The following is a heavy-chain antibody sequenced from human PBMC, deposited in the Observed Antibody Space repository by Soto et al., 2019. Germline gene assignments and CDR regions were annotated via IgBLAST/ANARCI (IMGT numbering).Heavy chain of an antibody. D-gene: IGHD2-2*01. CDR2: IWYDGSNK. CDR3: ARDSVGYCSSTSCYTSYYYGMDV. J-gene: IGHJ6*02. CDR1: GFTFSSYG. Sequence: SLRLYCAPSGFTFSSYGMHWVRHAPDKGLEWVAVIWYDGSNKYYADSVKGRFTISRDNSKNTLYLQMNSLRAEDTAVYYCARDSVGYCSSTSCYTSYYYGMDVWGQGTTVTVS. V-gene: IGHV3-33*01.